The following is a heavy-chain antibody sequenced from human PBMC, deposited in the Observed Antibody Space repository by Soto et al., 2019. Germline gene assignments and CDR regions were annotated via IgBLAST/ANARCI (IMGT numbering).Heavy chain of an antibody. CDR3: AKDPSGGYDFWSGYDNWFDP. D-gene: IGHD3-3*01. CDR1: GFTFSSYA. Sequence: PGGSLRLSCAASGFTFSSYAMSWVRQAPGKGLEWVSAISGSGGSTYYADSVKGRFTISRDNSKNTLYLQMNSLRAEDTAVYYCAKDPSGGYDFWSGYDNWFDPWGQGTLVTVSS. CDR2: ISGSGGST. J-gene: IGHJ5*02. V-gene: IGHV3-23*01.